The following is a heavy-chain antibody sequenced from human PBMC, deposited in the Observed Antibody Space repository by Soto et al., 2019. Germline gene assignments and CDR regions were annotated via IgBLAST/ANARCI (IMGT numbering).Heavy chain of an antibody. Sequence: VQLVESGGGLVQPGRSLRLSCTVSGFASGVYSMAWFRQAPGKGLQWLGFIGAKASGGPQDSAASVKDRFTISRDESKSIAYLQMNSLRTEDTAVYYCAVGSCAGACFLFDYWGRGTQVTVSS. V-gene: IGHV3-49*03. CDR2: IGAKASGGPQ. J-gene: IGHJ4*02. D-gene: IGHD2-21*02. CDR3: AVGSCAGACFLFDY. CDR1: GFASGVYS.